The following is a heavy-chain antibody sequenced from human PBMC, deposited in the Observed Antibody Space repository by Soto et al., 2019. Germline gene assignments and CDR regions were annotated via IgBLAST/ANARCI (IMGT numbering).Heavy chain of an antibody. CDR1: GFTFSSYG. V-gene: IGHV3-33*01. CDR2: IWYDGSNK. Sequence: QVQLVESGGGVVQPGRSLRLSCAASGFTFSSYGMHWVRQAPGKGLEWVAVIWYDGSNKYYADSVKGRFTISRDNSKNTLYLQMNSLRAEDTAVYYCAREGYYCSGGSCYPHFDYWGQGTLVTVSS. D-gene: IGHD2-15*01. CDR3: AREGYYCSGGSCYPHFDY. J-gene: IGHJ4*02.